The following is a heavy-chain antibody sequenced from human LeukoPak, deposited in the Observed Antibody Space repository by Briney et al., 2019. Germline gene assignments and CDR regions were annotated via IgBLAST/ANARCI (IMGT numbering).Heavy chain of an antibody. CDR1: VFTFSSYS. CDR2: ISSSSSYI. D-gene: IGHD3-9*01. CDR3: AREWRYDILTGYYNVSDY. J-gene: IGHJ4*02. Sequence: PGGSLRLSCAASVFTFSSYSMNWVRQAPGKGLEWVSSISSSSSYIYYADSVKGRFTISRDNAKNSLYLQMNSLRAEDMAGYYCAREWRYDILTGYYNVSDYWGQGTLVTVSS. V-gene: IGHV3-21*01.